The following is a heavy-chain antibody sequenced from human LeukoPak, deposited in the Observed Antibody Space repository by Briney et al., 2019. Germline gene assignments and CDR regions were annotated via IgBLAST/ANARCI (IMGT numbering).Heavy chain of an antibody. CDR1: GFTVSSYG. CDR2: IYSGGST. J-gene: IGHJ4*02. Sequence: GGSLRLSCAASGFTVSSYGMHWVRQAPGKGLEWVSVIYSGGSTYYADSVKGRFTISRDNSKNTLYLQMNSLRAEDTAVYYCAKSVTMIVVPLDYWGQGTLVTVSS. D-gene: IGHD3-22*01. V-gene: IGHV3-23*03. CDR3: AKSVTMIVVPLDY.